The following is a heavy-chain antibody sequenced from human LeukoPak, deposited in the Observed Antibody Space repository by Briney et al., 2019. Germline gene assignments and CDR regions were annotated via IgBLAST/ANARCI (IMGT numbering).Heavy chain of an antibody. CDR2: IIPIFGTA. CDR3: ARANYDYVWGSYRDPDY. CDR1: GGTFSSYA. D-gene: IGHD3-16*02. Sequence: SVKVSCKASGGTFSSYAISWVRQAPGQGLEWMGGIIPIFGTANYAQKFQGRVTITTDESTSTAYMELSSLRSEDTAVYYCARANYDYVWGSYRDPDYWGQGTLVTVSS. J-gene: IGHJ4*02. V-gene: IGHV1-69*05.